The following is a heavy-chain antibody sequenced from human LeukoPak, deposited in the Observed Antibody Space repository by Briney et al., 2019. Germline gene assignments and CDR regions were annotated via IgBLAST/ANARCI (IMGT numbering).Heavy chain of an antibody. CDR2: IGTAGDT. CDR3: ARGVSGPVDY. V-gene: IGHV3-13*01. Sequence: GGSLRLSCAASGFTFSSYDMHWVRQAPEKGLEWVSAIGTAGDTYYSGSVKGRFTISRENAKNSLYLQMNSLRAGDTAVYYCARGVSGPVDYWGQGTLVTVSS. CDR1: GFTFSSYD. D-gene: IGHD3-10*01. J-gene: IGHJ4*02.